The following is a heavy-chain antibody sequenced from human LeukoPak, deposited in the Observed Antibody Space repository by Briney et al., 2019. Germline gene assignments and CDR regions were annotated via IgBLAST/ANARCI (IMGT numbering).Heavy chain of an antibody. D-gene: IGHD2-21*02. CDR1: GFTFRSYG. Sequence: GGSLPLSCAASGFTFRSYGMNWVRQAPGKGREGVSYICTVITTISYADSVKGRFTISRDNAKNSLYLQMNSMRDEDTAVYYCARSDFNFDGGGQGTLVTVS. J-gene: IGHJ4*02. V-gene: IGHV3-48*02. CDR2: ICTVITTI. CDR3: ARSDFNFDG.